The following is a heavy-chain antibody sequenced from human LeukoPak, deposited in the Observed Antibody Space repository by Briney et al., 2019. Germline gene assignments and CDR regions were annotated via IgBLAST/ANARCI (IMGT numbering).Heavy chain of an antibody. D-gene: IGHD3-3*01. V-gene: IGHV3-23*01. CDR2: IGGSGDNT. J-gene: IGHJ6*02. Sequence: QTGGSLRLSCAASGFTFSNYAMSWVRQAPGKGLEWVSSIGGSGDNTNHADSVRGRFTISRDNSKNTLFLQMSSLRAEDTAIYYCAKASGISTFGVALRPFYYYGMDVWGQGTTVTVSS. CDR1: GFTFSNYA. CDR3: AKASGISTFGVALRPFYYYGMDV.